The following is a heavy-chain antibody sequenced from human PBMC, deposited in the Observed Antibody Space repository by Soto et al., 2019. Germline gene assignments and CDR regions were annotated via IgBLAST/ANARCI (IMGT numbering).Heavy chain of an antibody. J-gene: IGHJ3*02. D-gene: IGHD6-6*01. V-gene: IGHV3-21*01. CDR1: GFTFSSYS. CDR2: ISSSSSYI. Sequence: PGGSLRLSCAASGFTFSSYSMNWVRQAPGKGLEWVSSISSSSSYIYYADSVKGRFTISRDNAKNSLYLQMNSLRAEDTAVYYCARERRTPRSSSNAFDIWGQGTMVTVSS. CDR3: ARERRTPRSSSNAFDI.